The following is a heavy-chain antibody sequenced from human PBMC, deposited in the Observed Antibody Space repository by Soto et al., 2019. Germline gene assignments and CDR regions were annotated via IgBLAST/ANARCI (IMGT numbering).Heavy chain of an antibody. Sequence: GGSLRLSCAASGFTFSGYYMSWIRQAPGKGPEWVSYISSRTNYTNYADSVRGRFTISRDNAKNSLYLQMNSLRADDTAVYYCARSVVSSTRFNPWGQGTLVTVSS. J-gene: IGHJ5*02. CDR2: ISSRTNYT. V-gene: IGHV3-11*06. CDR3: ARSVVSSTRFNP. D-gene: IGHD6-13*01. CDR1: GFTFSGYY.